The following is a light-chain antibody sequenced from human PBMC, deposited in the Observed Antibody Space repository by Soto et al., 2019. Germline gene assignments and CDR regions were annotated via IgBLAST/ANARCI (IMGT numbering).Light chain of an antibody. Sequence: EIVMTQSPVTLSVSPGERVTLSCRASQSVRSNLAWYQQKPGQAPRLLIYGASTRATGIPARFRGSGSGTEFTLTIDSLQSEDFAVYYCQQYNDWPPAFGGGTKVDI. J-gene: IGKJ4*01. CDR2: GAS. V-gene: IGKV3-15*01. CDR3: QQYNDWPPA. CDR1: QSVRSN.